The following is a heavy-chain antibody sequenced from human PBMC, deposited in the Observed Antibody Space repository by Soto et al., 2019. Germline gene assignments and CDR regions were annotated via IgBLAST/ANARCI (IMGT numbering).Heavy chain of an antibody. V-gene: IGHV4-30-4*01. D-gene: IGHD5-12*01. CDR1: GGSISSGDYY. Sequence: QVQLQESGPGLVKPSQTLSLTCTVSGGSISSGDYYWSWIRQPPGKGLEWIGYIYYSGSTYYNPSLKSRVTISVHTSKNQFSLKLSSVTAADTAVYYCARVKEYSGYGRAGYYYYGMDVWGQGTTVTVSS. CDR2: IYYSGST. CDR3: ARVKEYSGYGRAGYYYYGMDV. J-gene: IGHJ6*02.